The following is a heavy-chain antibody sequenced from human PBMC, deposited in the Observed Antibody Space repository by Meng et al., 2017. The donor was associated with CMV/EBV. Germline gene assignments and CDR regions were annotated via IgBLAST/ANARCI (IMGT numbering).Heavy chain of an antibody. D-gene: IGHD1-26*01. CDR1: GFTFDDYG. CDR3: ARAQRGSYAPTPFDY. CDR2: INWNGGST. Sequence: GGSLRLSCAASGFTFDDYGMSWVRQAPGKGLEWVSGINWNGGSTGYADSVKGRFTISRDNAKNSLYLQMNSLRAEDTALYYCARAQRGSYAPTPFDYWGQGTLVTVSS. J-gene: IGHJ4*02. V-gene: IGHV3-20*04.